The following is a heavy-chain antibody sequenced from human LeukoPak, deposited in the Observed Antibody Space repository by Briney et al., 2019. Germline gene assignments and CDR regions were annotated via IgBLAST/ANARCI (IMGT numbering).Heavy chain of an antibody. Sequence: PSEALSLTCTVSGGSISSYYWSWIRQPPGKGLEWIGYIYYSGSTNYNPSLKSRVTISVDTSKNQFSLKLSSVTAAGTAVCYCARVKTSGEIDYWGQGTLVTVSS. J-gene: IGHJ4*02. CDR2: IYYSGST. D-gene: IGHD5-12*01. CDR3: ARVKTSGEIDY. V-gene: IGHV4-59*01. CDR1: GGSISSYY.